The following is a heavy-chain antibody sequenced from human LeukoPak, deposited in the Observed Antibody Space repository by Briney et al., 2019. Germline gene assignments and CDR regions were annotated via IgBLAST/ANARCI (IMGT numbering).Heavy chain of an antibody. J-gene: IGHJ4*02. Sequence: GRSLRLSCAASGFTVSSIYMSWVRQGPGKGLEWVSVIYSGGNTYYADSVRGRFTISRDNSKNTLSLQMNSLRAEDTAVYYCARDAGWGGATDYWGQGTLVTVSS. CDR2: IYSGGNT. CDR1: GFTVSSIY. CDR3: ARDAGWGGATDY. V-gene: IGHV3-53*01. D-gene: IGHD1-26*01.